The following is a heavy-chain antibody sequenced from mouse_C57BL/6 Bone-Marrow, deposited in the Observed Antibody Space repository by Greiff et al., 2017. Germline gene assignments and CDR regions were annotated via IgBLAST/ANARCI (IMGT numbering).Heavy chain of an antibody. J-gene: IGHJ4*01. CDR2: RSYDGSN. V-gene: IGHV3-6*01. Sequence: VQLKESGPGLVKPSQSLSLTCSVTGYSITSGYYWNWIRQFPGNKLEWMGYRSYDGSNNYNPSLKNRISITRDTSKNQFFLKLNSVTTEDTATYYCAKIYYYGTPYAMDYWGQGTSVTVSS. CDR1: GYSITSGYY. CDR3: AKIYYYGTPYAMDY. D-gene: IGHD1-1*01.